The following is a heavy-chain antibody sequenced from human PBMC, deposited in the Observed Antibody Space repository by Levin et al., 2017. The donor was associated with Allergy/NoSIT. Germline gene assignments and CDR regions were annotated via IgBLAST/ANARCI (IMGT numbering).Heavy chain of an antibody. CDR1: GFTFSSYG. CDR3: ARDDSSGYYLYLSYYYGRDV. V-gene: IGHV3-33*01. Sequence: GESLKISCAASGFTFSSYGMHWVRQAPGKGLEWVAVIWYDGSNKYYADSVKGRFTISRDNSKNTLYLQMNSLRAEDTAVYYCARDDSSGYYLYLSYYYGRDVWGQGTTVTVSS. D-gene: IGHD3-22*01. J-gene: IGHJ6*02. CDR2: IWYDGSNK.